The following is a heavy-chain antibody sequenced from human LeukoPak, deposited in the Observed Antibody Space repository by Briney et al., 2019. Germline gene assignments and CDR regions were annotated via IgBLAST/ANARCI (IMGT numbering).Heavy chain of an antibody. CDR1: GYTFTSYG. V-gene: IGHV1-18*01. Sequence: ASVKVSCKASGYTFTSYGISWVRQAPGQGLEWMGWISAYNGNTNYAQKLQGRVTMTTDTSASTAYMELRSLRSDDTAVYYCARDRGSWPVITPYHDYWGQGTLVTVSS. J-gene: IGHJ4*02. CDR2: ISAYNGNT. D-gene: IGHD4-23*01. CDR3: ARDRGSWPVITPYHDY.